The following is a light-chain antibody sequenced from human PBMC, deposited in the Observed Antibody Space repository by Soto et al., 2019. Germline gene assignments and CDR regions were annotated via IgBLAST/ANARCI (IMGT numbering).Light chain of an antibody. V-gene: IGKV1-9*01. Sequence: DIQLTQSPSFLSASVGDRVTIPCRASQAISGSIAWHQQKAGKAPKLLIYAASTLQSGVPSRFSGSGSGTDFTLTISSLLPEDFATYCCQQLHSYPLTFGGGTKVEIK. CDR3: QQLHSYPLT. CDR2: AAS. J-gene: IGKJ4*01. CDR1: QAISGS.